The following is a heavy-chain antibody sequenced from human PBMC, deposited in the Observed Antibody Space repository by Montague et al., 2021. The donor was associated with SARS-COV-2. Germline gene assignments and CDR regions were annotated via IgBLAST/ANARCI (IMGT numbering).Heavy chain of an antibody. Sequence: SETLSLTCAVYGGSASDYYWSWIRQPPGKWLEWIGEINHSGSTNYNPSLKSRVTTSVDTSKNQFSLKLTSVTAADTAVYYCARGPRITMIVVVITDIWFDPWGQGTLVTVSS. J-gene: IGHJ5*02. CDR2: INHSGST. V-gene: IGHV4-34*01. CDR1: GGSASDYY. D-gene: IGHD3-22*01. CDR3: ARGPRITMIVVVITDIWFDP.